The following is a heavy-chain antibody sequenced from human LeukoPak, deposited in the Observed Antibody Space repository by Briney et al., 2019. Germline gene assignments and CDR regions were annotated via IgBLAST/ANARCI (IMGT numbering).Heavy chain of an antibody. CDR1: GFTFSSYG. D-gene: IGHD2-15*01. J-gene: IGHJ4*02. V-gene: IGHV3-30*02. CDR3: AKPRYCSGGSCRYYFDY. Sequence: GGSLRLSCAASGFTFSSYGMHWVRQAPGKGLEWVAFIRYDGSNKYYADSVKGRFTISRDNSKNTLYLQMNSLRAEDTAVYYCAKPRYCSGGSCRYYFDYWGQGTLVTVSS. CDR2: IRYDGSNK.